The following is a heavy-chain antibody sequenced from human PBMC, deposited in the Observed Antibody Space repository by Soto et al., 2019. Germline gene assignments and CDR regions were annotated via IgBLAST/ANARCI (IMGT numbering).Heavy chain of an antibody. CDR3: AKDAHPKLYGDDLYY. CDR2: ISYDGSNK. J-gene: IGHJ4*02. V-gene: IGHV3-30*18. Sequence: QVQLVESGGGVVQPGRSLRLSCAASGFTFSSYGMHWVRQAPGKGLEWVAVISYDGSNKYYADSVKGRFTISRDNSKNTLSLQMNSLRAEDTAVYYCAKDAHPKLYGDDLYYWGQVTLVTVSS. D-gene: IGHD4-17*01. CDR1: GFTFSSYG.